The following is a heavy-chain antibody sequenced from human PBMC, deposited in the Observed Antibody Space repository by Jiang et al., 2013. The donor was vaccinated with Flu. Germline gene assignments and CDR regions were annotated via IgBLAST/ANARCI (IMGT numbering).Heavy chain of an antibody. J-gene: IGHJ3*02. Sequence: GAEVKKPGASVKLSCKASGYTFGRYNMHWVRQAPGQGLEWVGWINVGNGDTKYSHKIQGRVTIRMDISAATGYMELRGLRSDDTAVYYCAGGQINYYDSSGYYISDAFDIWGQGTMVTVSS. CDR1: GYTFGRYN. D-gene: IGHD3-22*01. CDR2: INVGNGDT. CDR3: AGGQINYYDSSGYYISDAFDI. V-gene: IGHV1-3*01.